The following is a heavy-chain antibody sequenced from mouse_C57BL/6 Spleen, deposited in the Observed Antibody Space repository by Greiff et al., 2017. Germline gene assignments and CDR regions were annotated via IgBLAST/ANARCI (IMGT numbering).Heavy chain of an antibody. CDR2: ISSGSSTI. J-gene: IGHJ4*01. D-gene: IGHD1-1*01. CDR3: ARTYGSTLYAMDY. V-gene: IGHV5-17*01. Sequence: DVMLVESGGGLVKPGGSLTLSCAASGFTFSDYGMHWVRQAPEKGLAWVAYISSGSSTIYYADTVKGRFTISRDHAKNTLFLQMTILRSEDTAMYYCARTYGSTLYAMDYGGQGTSGTVSS. CDR1: GFTFSDYG.